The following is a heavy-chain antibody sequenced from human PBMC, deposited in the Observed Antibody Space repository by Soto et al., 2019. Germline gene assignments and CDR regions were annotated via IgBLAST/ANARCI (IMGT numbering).Heavy chain of an antibody. CDR1: GFTFSSNW. CDR2: IRQDGSEK. CDR3: AREIVVARGASYFDY. D-gene: IGHD2-2*01. Sequence: EVQLVESGGNLVQPGGSLRLSCVGSGFTFSSNWITWVRQAPGKGLEWVGNIRQDGSEKNYVDSVKGRFTISRDNAKNSLYLQMNSLRAEDTAVYYCAREIVVARGASYFDYWGPGTLVTVSS. V-gene: IGHV3-7*04. J-gene: IGHJ4*02.